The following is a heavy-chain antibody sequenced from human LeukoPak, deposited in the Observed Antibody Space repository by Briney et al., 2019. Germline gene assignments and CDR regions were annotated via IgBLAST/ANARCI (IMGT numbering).Heavy chain of an antibody. Sequence: ASVKVSCKASGGTFSSYAISWVRRAPGQGLEWMGGIIPIFGTANYAQKFQGRVTITTDESTSTAYMELSSLRSEDTAVYYCARAIVPAATYYYYYYMDVWGKGTTVTVSS. D-gene: IGHD2-2*01. J-gene: IGHJ6*03. CDR3: ARAIVPAATYYYYYYMDV. CDR2: IIPIFGTA. CDR1: GGTFSSYA. V-gene: IGHV1-69*05.